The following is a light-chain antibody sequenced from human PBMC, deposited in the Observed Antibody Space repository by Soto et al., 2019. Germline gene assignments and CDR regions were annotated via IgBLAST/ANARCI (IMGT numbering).Light chain of an antibody. Sequence: QSVLTQPPSASGSPGQSVTISCTGTSSDVGGYKYVSWYQQHPGKAPKLMIYEVTQRPSGVPDRFSGSKSGNTASLTVSGLQAEDEADYYCSSHAGSNSLLFGGGTKVTVL. CDR1: SSDVGGYKY. V-gene: IGLV2-8*01. CDR3: SSHAGSNSLL. J-gene: IGLJ2*01. CDR2: EVT.